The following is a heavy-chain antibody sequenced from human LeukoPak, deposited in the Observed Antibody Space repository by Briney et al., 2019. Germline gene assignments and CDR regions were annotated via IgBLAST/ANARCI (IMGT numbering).Heavy chain of an antibody. CDR1: GYTSTSYY. V-gene: IGHV1-46*01. Sequence: AAVKVSCKASGYTSTSYYMHWVRQAPGQGLEWMGMINPSSGNARYAQKFQGRVTMARDTSTSTMYMELSSLRSEDTAVYYCARDNSVGDTAWWFDPWGQGTRVTVSS. D-gene: IGHD1-26*01. J-gene: IGHJ5*02. CDR3: ARDNSVGDTAWWFDP. CDR2: INPSSGNA.